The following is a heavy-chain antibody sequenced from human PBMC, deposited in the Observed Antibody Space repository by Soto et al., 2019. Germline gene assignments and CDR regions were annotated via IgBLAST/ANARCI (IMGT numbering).Heavy chain of an antibody. D-gene: IGHD4-17*01. V-gene: IGHV3-9*01. CDR2: ISWNSGSI. CDR3: AKDMGDRGYGDYPLSWYFDL. Sequence: GGSLRLSCAASGFTFDDYAMHWVRQAPGKGLEWVSGISWNSGSIGYADSVKGRFTISRDNAKNSLYLQMNSLRAEDTALYYCAKDMGDRGYGDYPLSWYFDLWGRGTLVTVSS. CDR1: GFTFDDYA. J-gene: IGHJ2*01.